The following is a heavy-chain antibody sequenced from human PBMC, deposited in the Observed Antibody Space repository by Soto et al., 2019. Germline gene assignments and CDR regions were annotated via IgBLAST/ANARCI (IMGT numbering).Heavy chain of an antibody. V-gene: IGHV1-18*01. J-gene: IGHJ6*02. CDR3: AAKNSSGSGSYQVGYYYGMDV. Sequence: GASVKVSCKASGYTFTSYGISWVRQAPGQGLEWMGWISAYNGNTNYAQKLQGRVTMTTDTSTSTAYMELRSLRSDDTAVYYCAAKNSSGSGSYQVGYYYGMDVWGQGTTVTVSS. CDR2: ISAYNGNT. CDR1: GYTFTSYG. D-gene: IGHD6-19*01.